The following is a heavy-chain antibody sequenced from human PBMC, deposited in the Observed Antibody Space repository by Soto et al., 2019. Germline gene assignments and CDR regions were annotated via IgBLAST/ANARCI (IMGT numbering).Heavy chain of an antibody. V-gene: IGHV4-59*01. CDR3: AREGYCSGGSCLDAFDI. CDR1: GGSISSYY. D-gene: IGHD2-15*01. CDR2: IYYSGST. Sequence: QVQLQESGPGLVKPSETLSLTCTVSGGSISSYYWSWIRQPPGKGLEWIGYIYYSGSTNYNPSLKGRVTISVDTSKNQFSLKLSSVTAADTAVYYCAREGYCSGGSCLDAFDIWGQGTMVTVSS. J-gene: IGHJ3*02.